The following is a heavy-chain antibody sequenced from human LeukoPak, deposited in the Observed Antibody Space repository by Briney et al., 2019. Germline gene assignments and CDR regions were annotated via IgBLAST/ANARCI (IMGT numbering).Heavy chain of an antibody. V-gene: IGHV4-59*12. CDR1: GGSISSSY. CDR3: AGAYCGGDCYSGRTFDV. J-gene: IGHJ3*01. Sequence: SETLSLACTVSGGSISSSYWSWIRQPPGKGLEWIGYIYYSGSTNYNPSLKSRVTISVDTSKNQSSLKLSSVTAADTAVYYCAGAYCGGDCYSGRTFDVWGQGTMVTVSS. CDR2: IYYSGST. D-gene: IGHD2-21*02.